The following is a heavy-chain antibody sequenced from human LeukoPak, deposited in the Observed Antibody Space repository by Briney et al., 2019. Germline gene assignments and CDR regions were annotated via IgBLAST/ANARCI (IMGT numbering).Heavy chain of an antibody. CDR3: AKHPFNYGSGSYFATYYFDY. D-gene: IGHD3-10*01. CDR1: GFTFSDHY. Sequence: GGSLRLSCAASGFTFSDHYMDWVRQAPGKGLEWVAFIRYDGSNKYYADSVKGRFTISRDNSKNTLYLQMNSLRAEDTAVYYCAKHPFNYGSGSYFATYYFDYWGQGTLVTVSS. J-gene: IGHJ4*02. V-gene: IGHV3-30*02. CDR2: IRYDGSNK.